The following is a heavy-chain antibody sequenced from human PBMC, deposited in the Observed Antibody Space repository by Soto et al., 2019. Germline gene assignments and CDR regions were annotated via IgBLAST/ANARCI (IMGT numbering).Heavy chain of an antibody. Sequence: GGSLRLSCAASGFTFSSYAMSWVRQAPGKGLEWVSAISGSGSTYYADSVKGRFTISRDNSKNTLYLQMNSLRAEDTAVYYCAKDRYDSSGPSPFDYWGQGTLVTVSS. V-gene: IGHV3-23*01. CDR1: GFTFSSYA. CDR2: ISGSGST. D-gene: IGHD3-22*01. CDR3: AKDRYDSSGPSPFDY. J-gene: IGHJ4*02.